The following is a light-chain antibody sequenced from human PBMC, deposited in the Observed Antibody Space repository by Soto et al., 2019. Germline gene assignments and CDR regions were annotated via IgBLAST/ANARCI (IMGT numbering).Light chain of an antibody. CDR1: QCISNY. J-gene: IGKJ1*01. V-gene: IGKV1-27*01. CDR2: AAS. Sequence: DIQMTQSPSSLSASVGDRVTITCRASQCISNYLAWYQQKPGKVPKLLIYAASTLQSGVPSRFSGSGSGTDFTLTISSLPPEDVATYYCQKYNSAPRTFGQGTKVEIK. CDR3: QKYNSAPRT.